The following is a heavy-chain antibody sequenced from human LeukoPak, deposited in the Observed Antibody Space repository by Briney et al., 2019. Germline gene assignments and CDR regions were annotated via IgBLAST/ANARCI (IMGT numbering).Heavy chain of an antibody. CDR3: AREVRLYYYMDV. CDR1: GYTFAGYY. Sequence: ASVKVSCKASGYTFAGYYMHWVRQAPGQGLEWMGWINPNSGGTNYAQKFQGRVTMTRDTSISTAYMELSRLRSDDTAVYYCAREVRLYYYMDVWGKGTTVTVSS. D-gene: IGHD1-1*01. CDR2: INPNSGGT. V-gene: IGHV1-2*02. J-gene: IGHJ6*03.